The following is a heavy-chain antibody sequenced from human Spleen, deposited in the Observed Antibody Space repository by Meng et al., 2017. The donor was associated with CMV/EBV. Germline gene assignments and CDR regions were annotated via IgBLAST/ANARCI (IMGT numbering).Heavy chain of an antibody. CDR1: GYTFSTYY. J-gene: IGHJ4*02. V-gene: IGHV1-46*01. CDR3: ARASKPLYDTVWGNYRKGGSFDY. Sequence: ASVKVSCKASGYTFSTYYMHWVRQAPGQGLEWMGIIDPSGDSTSYAQKFQGRVTMTRDTSTSTLYLQLSSLKSDDTAVYFCARASKPLYDTVWGNYRKGGSFDYWGQGTLVTVSS. CDR2: IDPSGDST. D-gene: IGHD3-16*02.